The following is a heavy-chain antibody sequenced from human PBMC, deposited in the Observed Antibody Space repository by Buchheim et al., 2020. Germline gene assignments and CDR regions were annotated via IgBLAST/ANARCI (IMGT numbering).Heavy chain of an antibody. CDR1: GDSLNSYY. V-gene: IGHV4-59*01. Sequence: QVQLQESGPGLVKPSETLSLTCSVSGDSLNSYYWSWIRQPPGKELEWIGYIFYSGSTYYRPSLRSRAFISVDTSRNQFCLRLRSVTAADTAVYYCARGRRNYSRGWFDPWGQGT. D-gene: IGHD6-13*01. CDR3: ARGRRNYSRGWFDP. J-gene: IGHJ5*01. CDR2: IFYSGST.